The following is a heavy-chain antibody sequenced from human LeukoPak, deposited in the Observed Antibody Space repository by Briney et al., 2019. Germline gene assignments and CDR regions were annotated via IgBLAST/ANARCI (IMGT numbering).Heavy chain of an antibody. V-gene: IGHV4-39*01. Sequence: SETLSLTCTVSGGSITTSTYHWGWIRRPPGKGLEWIGSIHYTGTTYYNPSLRSRITLSVDTSKNQFSLNLSSVTATDSAVYYCARHDGDHSVNWLDPWGQGTLVTVSS. J-gene: IGHJ5*02. CDR2: IHYTGTT. D-gene: IGHD3-10*01. CDR1: GGSITTSTYH. CDR3: ARHDGDHSVNWLDP.